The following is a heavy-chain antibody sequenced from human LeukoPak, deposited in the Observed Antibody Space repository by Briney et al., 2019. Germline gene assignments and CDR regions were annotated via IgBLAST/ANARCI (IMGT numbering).Heavy chain of an antibody. CDR3: ARDQGYCGSDCYSGYFQH. J-gene: IGHJ1*01. D-gene: IGHD2-21*02. V-gene: IGHV3-30*03. CDR2: ISYDGNNQ. CDR1: GFTFSNYG. Sequence: GGSLRLSCAASGFTFSNYGMHWVRQAPGKGLEWVSVISYDGNNQYYADSVKGRFTISRDNSKNTLYLQMDSLRPEDTAMYYCARDQGYCGSDCYSGYFQHWGQGTLVTVSS.